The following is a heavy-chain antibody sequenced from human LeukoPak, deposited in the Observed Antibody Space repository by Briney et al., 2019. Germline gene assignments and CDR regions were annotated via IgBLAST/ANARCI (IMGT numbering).Heavy chain of an antibody. CDR3: ARGQTPPQWEPPVYAFDI. Sequence: PGGSLRLSCAASGFTFSSYAMSWIRQPPGKGLEWIGEINHSGSTNYNPSLKSRVTISVDTSKNQFSLKLSSVTAADTAVYYCARGQTPPQWEPPVYAFDIWGQGTMVTVSS. D-gene: IGHD1-26*01. V-gene: IGHV4-34*01. CDR1: GFTFSSYA. CDR2: INHSGST. J-gene: IGHJ3*02.